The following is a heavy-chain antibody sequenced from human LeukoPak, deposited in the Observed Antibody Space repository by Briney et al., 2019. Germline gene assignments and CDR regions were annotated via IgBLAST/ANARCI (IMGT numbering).Heavy chain of an antibody. Sequence: RASVKVSCKASGFTFTNSAIQWVRPARGQRLEWIGWIGVGGGNTNYAQRFQDRVTITRDMSTSTAYMELSSLRSEDTAVYYCAAEIYGGNSDCCTFDFWGQGTPVTVSS. D-gene: IGHD4-23*01. CDR2: IGVGGGNT. J-gene: IGHJ3*01. V-gene: IGHV1-58*02. CDR1: GFTFTNSA. CDR3: AAEIYGGNSDCCTFDF.